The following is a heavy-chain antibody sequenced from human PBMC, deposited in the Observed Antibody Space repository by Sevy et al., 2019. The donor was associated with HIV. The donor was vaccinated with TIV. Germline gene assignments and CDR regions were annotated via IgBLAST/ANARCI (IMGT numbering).Heavy chain of an antibody. D-gene: IGHD5-12*01. CDR1: DGSMSRYY. J-gene: IGHJ4*02. CDR3: ARGTRDGYNLYFDS. CDR2: IYYNGNT. Sequence: SETLSLTCTVSDGSMSRYYWSWIRQPPGKGLEWSGYIYYNGNTNYNPSLERRVTMSIHTSMKQFSLKLRSVTAADTAMYYCARGTRDGYNLYFDSWGQGTLVTVSS. V-gene: IGHV4-59*01.